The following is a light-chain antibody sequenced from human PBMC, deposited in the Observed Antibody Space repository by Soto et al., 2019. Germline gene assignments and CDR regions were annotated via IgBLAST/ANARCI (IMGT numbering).Light chain of an antibody. CDR1: ESVASNY. CDR2: GAS. CDR3: HQYGSSPWT. Sequence: EIVLTQSPGTLSLSPGERATLSCRASESVASNYLAWYQHKPGQAPRLLFFGASNRATGIPDRFSGSGSGTDFTLTISRLETEDFAVYYCHQYGSSPWTLGQGTKVAIK. V-gene: IGKV3-20*01. J-gene: IGKJ1*01.